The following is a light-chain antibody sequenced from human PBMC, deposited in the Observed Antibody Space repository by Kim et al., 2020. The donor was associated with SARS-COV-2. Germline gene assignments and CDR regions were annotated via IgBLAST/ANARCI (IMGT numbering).Light chain of an antibody. V-gene: IGLV1-40*01. CDR1: FSNIGAGYD. Sequence: QLVLTQPPSVSGAPGQRVTISCTGTFSNIGAGYDVHWYQQVPGTAPKLLIYGHTNRPSGVPDRFSGSKSDTSASLAITGLQAEDEADYYCQSYDSSLNSYVFGTGTKVTVL. J-gene: IGLJ1*01. CDR2: GHT. CDR3: QSYDSSLNSYV.